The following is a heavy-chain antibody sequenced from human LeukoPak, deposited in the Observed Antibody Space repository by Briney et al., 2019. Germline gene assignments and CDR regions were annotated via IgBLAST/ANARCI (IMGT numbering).Heavy chain of an antibody. CDR1: GGSISSYY. Sequence: ASETLSLTCTVSGGSISSYYWSWIRQPPGKGLEWIGSIYYSGSTYYNPSLKSRVTISVDTSKNQFSLKLSSVTAADTAVYYCARSFGVVFITNFDYWGQGTLVTVSS. CDR2: IYYSGST. J-gene: IGHJ4*02. V-gene: IGHV4-59*05. CDR3: ARSFGVVFITNFDY. D-gene: IGHD3-3*01.